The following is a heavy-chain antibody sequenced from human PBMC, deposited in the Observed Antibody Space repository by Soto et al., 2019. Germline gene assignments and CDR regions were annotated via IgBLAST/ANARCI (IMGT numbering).Heavy chain of an antibody. CDR3: AREWSSRYGDYNYSFEGLGV. J-gene: IGHJ6*04. V-gene: IGHV1-69*13. D-gene: IGHD4-17*01. CDR2: IIPIFGTA. CDR1: GGTFSSYA. Sequence: SVKVSCKASGGTFSSYAISWVRQAPGQGLEWMGGIIPIFGTANYAQKFQGRVTITADESTSTAYMELSSLRSEDTAVYYCAREWSSRYGDYNYSFEGLGVWGKGATVTVS.